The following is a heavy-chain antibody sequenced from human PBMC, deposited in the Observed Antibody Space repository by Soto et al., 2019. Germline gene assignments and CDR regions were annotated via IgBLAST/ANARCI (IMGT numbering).Heavy chain of an antibody. D-gene: IGHD2-8*02. J-gene: IGHJ6*02. V-gene: IGHV1-69*02. CDR3: ARSLTAGYGMDF. CDR1: GGTFSSYT. CDR2: IIPILDIA. Sequence: QVQLVQSGAEVKKPGSSVKVSCKASGGTFSSYTISWVRQAPGQGLEWMGRIIPILDIANYAQKFQGRVTITADKSTSTDYMELGSRRAEDTAVYYCARSLTAGYGMDFWGQGTTVTVSS.